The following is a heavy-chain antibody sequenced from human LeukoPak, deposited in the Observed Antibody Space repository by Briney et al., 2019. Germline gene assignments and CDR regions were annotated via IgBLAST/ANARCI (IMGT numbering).Heavy chain of an antibody. CDR3: ARERVDYYDSSGDAFDI. CDR2: INPSGGST. Sequence: ASVKVSCKASGYTFTSYYMHWVRQVPGQGLEWMGIINPSGGSTSYAQKFQGRVTMTRDMSTSTVYMELSSLRSEDTAVYYCARERVDYYDSSGDAFDIWGQGTMVTVSS. V-gene: IGHV1-46*01. CDR1: GYTFTSYY. J-gene: IGHJ3*02. D-gene: IGHD3-22*01.